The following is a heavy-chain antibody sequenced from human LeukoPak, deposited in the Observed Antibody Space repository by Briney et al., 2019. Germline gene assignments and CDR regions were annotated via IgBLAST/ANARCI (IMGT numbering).Heavy chain of an antibody. V-gene: IGHV4-30-2*01. CDR2: LYQSGRT. CDR1: GDSIRSGGYY. CDR3: ARVGSSSDWFDP. Sequence: PSETLSLTCTVSGDSIRSGGYYWSWTRQPPGKGLEWIGYLYQSGRTHYNPSLKSRVTISVDRSKNQFSLKLTSVTAADTAVYYCARVGSSSDWFDPWGQGTLVTVSS. J-gene: IGHJ5*02. D-gene: IGHD6-6*01.